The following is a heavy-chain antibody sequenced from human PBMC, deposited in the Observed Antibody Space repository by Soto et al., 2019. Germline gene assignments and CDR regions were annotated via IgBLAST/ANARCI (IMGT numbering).Heavy chain of an antibody. V-gene: IGHV3-73*01. D-gene: IGHD4-4*01. CDR2: IRSKVNSYAT. CDR3: TRWDRNYDFDY. J-gene: IGHJ4*02. CDR1: GFTFSGSA. Sequence: EVQLVESGGGLVQPGGSLKLSCAASGFTFSGSAMHWVRQASVKGLEWVGRIRSKVNSYATAYAASVKGRFTISRDDSKNTAYLQMNSLKTEDTAVYYCTRWDRNYDFDYWCLGTLVTVSS.